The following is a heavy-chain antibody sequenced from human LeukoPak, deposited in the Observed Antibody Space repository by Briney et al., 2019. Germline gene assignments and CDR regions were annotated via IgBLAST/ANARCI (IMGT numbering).Heavy chain of an antibody. D-gene: IGHD6-19*01. CDR3: AKDMYPEYSSGWLPTDAFDI. Sequence: GGSLRLSCAASGFTFDDYAMHWVRQAPGKGLKWVSLISGDGGSTYYADSVKGRFTISRDNSKNSLYLQMNSLRTEDTALYYCAKDMYPEYSSGWLPTDAFDIWGQGTMVTVSS. CDR1: GFTFDDYA. CDR2: ISGDGGST. J-gene: IGHJ3*02. V-gene: IGHV3-43*02.